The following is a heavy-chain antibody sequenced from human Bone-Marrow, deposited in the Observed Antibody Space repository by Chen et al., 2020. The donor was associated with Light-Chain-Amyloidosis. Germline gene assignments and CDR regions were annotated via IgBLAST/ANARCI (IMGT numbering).Heavy chain of an antibody. D-gene: IGHD5-12*01. Sequence: EVQLEQSGPEVKKPGESLKIAWKGSGYTFPNYWIGWVRQMPGKGLEWIGVIYPDDSDARYSPSFEGQVTISADKSITTAYLQWRSLKASDTAMYYCARRRDGYNFDYWGQGTLVTVSS. CDR1: GYTFPNYW. V-gene: IGHV5-51*01. J-gene: IGHJ4*02. CDR3: ARRRDGYNFDY. CDR2: IYPDDSDA.